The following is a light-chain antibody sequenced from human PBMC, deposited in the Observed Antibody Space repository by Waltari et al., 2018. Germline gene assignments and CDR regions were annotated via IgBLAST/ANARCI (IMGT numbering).Light chain of an antibody. Sequence: QSVLTQPPSVSGAPGQRVTISCTGSDSDIGAGSDVYWYQQLPRTAPKPLIYGNNNRPSGVPDRFSGSKSGTSASLVISGLQAEDEADYYCQSYDSTNVLFGGGTKLTVL. CDR1: DSDIGAGSD. V-gene: IGLV1-40*01. CDR3: QSYDSTNVL. J-gene: IGLJ2*01. CDR2: GNN.